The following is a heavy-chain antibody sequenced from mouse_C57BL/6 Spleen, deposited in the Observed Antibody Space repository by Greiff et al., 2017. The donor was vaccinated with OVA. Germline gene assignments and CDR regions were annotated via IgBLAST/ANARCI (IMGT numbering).Heavy chain of an antibody. J-gene: IGHJ4*01. CDR2: IDPETGGT. D-gene: IGHD1-1*01. CDR3: YDSPSGY. V-gene: IGHV1-15*01. Sequence: QVQLQQSGAELVRPGASVTLSCKASGYTFTDYEMHWVKQTPVHGLEWIGAIDPETGGTAYNQKFKGKAILTADKSSSPAYMELRSLTSEDSAVYYCYDSPSGYWGQGTSVTVSS. CDR1: GYTFTDYE.